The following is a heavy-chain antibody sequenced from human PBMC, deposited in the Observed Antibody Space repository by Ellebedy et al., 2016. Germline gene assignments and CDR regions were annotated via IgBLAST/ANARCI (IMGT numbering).Heavy chain of an antibody. Sequence: SETLSLXXTVSGVSISSPNYYWGWIRQPPGKGLQWIGSVYYSGSPYYNPSLKSRVAISVETSKNQFSLMLRSVTAADTAAYYCARSMATVLVVYDFWGQGTLVTVAS. CDR1: GVSISSPNYY. CDR2: VYYSGSP. J-gene: IGHJ4*02. D-gene: IGHD2-8*02. CDR3: ARSMATVLVVYDF. V-gene: IGHV4-39*01.